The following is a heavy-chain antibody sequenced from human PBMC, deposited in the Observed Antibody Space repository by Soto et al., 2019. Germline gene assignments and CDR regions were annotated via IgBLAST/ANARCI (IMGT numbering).Heavy chain of an antibody. CDR2: IYHSGTA. J-gene: IGHJ3*02. CDR1: GGSVSSDNW. Sequence: HVQLQESGPGLVKPSGTLSLTCTVSGGSVSSDNWWGWVRQPPGKGLQWIAEIYHSGTAYFNPSLKSRVSISLDKSNNQFSLSLTSVTAADTAIYYCARGGFGVVLYGDENAFDIWGQGTLVTVSS. D-gene: IGHD3-3*01. V-gene: IGHV4-4*02. CDR3: ARGGFGVVLYGDENAFDI.